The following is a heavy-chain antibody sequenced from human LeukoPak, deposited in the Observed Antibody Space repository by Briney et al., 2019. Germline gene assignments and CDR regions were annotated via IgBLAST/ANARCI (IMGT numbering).Heavy chain of an antibody. Sequence: PGGSLRLSCTTSGYRFVDYAISWFRQAPEKGLEWLGFIRSRAYGGTPQYAASVKGRFTISRDDSKSVAYLEMDSLKTEDTAMYYCLVVRSGGSYTFEYWGQGTLVAVSS. D-gene: IGHD2-15*01. CDR2: IRSRAYGGTP. CDR3: LVVRSGGSYTFEY. J-gene: IGHJ4*02. CDR1: GYRFVDYA. V-gene: IGHV3-49*03.